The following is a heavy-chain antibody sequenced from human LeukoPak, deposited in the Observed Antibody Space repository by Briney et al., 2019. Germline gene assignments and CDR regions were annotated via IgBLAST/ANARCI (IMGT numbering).Heavy chain of an antibody. Sequence: GGSLRLSCAASGFTFSSYAMSWVRQAPGKGLEWVAAISGSGGSTYYADSVKGRFTISRDNSKNTLYLQMNSLRAEDTAVYYCAKDSGTTNYYDSSGTFDYWGQGTLVTVSS. CDR1: GFTFSSYA. CDR3: AKDSGTTNYYDSSGTFDY. D-gene: IGHD3-22*01. CDR2: ISGSGGST. V-gene: IGHV3-23*01. J-gene: IGHJ4*02.